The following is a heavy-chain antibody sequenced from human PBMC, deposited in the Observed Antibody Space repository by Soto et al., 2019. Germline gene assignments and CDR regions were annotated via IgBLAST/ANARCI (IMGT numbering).Heavy chain of an antibody. CDR3: ARLRGGTRIDY. J-gene: IGHJ4*02. CDR2: INSDGSST. CDR1: GFTFSSYW. V-gene: IGHV3-74*01. Sequence: PGGSLRLSCAASGFTFSSYWMNWVRQAPGKGLVWVSRINSDGSSTSYADYMKGRFTISRDSAKNTLYLQMNSLRAEDTAVYYCARLRGGTRIDYWGQGTLVTVSS.